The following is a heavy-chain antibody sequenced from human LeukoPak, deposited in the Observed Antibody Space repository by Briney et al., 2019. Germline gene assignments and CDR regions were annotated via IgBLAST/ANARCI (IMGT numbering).Heavy chain of an antibody. CDR2: ISAYNGNT. CDR1: GYTFTSYG. V-gene: IGHV1-18*01. Sequence: ASVKVSCKASGYTFTSYGISWVRQAPGQGLEWMGWISAYNGNTNYAQKLQGRVTMTTDTSTSTAYMELRSLRSDDTAVYYCARDVVAAAGTRRYYYYGMDVWGQGTTVTVSS. J-gene: IGHJ6*02. D-gene: IGHD6-13*01. CDR3: ARDVVAAAGTRRYYYYGMDV.